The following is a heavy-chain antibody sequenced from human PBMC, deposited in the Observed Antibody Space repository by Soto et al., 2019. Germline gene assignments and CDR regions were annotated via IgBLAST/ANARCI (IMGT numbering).Heavy chain of an antibody. V-gene: IGHV5-51*01. J-gene: IGHJ3*02. D-gene: IGHD3-22*01. CDR2: IYPGDSDT. Sequence: GESLKISCKGSGYSFTSYWIGWVRQMPGKGLEWMGIIYPGDSDTRYSPSFQGQVAISADKSISTAYLQWSSLKASDTAMYYCARHITMRGLAFDXWGQGTMVTVS. CDR3: ARHITMRGLAFDX. CDR1: GYSFTSYW.